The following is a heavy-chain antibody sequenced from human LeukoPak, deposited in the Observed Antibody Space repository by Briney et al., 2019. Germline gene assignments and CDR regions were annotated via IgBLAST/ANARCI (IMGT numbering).Heavy chain of an antibody. CDR3: VKDRGYSGSYYFDY. V-gene: IGHV3-30*02. CDR1: GFTFSSYD. D-gene: IGHD1-26*01. J-gene: IGHJ4*02. Sequence: GDSLRPSCAASGFTFSSYDMHWVRQAPGKGLEWVAFIRGDGSDTYYADSVKGRFTISRDNSKNTVYLQMNSLRAEDTAVYYCVKDRGYSGSYYFDYWGQGTLVTVSS. CDR2: IRGDGSDT.